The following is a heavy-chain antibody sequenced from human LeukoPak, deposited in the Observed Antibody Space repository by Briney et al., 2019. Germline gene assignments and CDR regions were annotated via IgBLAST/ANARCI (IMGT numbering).Heavy chain of an antibody. J-gene: IGHJ3*02. V-gene: IGHV3-7*01. D-gene: IGHD3-22*01. CDR2: IKQDGSEK. CDR1: GFTFSIYW. CDR3: ARRGYYYDSSGPQVAFDT. Sequence: PGGSLRLSCAASGFTFSIYWMSWVRQAPGKGLEWVANIKQDGSEKYYVDSVKGRFTISRDNAKNSLYLQMNSLRAEDTAVYYCARRGYYYDSSGPQVAFDTWGQGTMVTVSS.